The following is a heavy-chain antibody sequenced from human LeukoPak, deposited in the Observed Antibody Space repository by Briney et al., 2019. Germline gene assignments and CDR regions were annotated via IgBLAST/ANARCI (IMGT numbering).Heavy chain of an antibody. CDR3: ARGHVDTAMDY. J-gene: IGHJ4*02. Sequence: RGSLRLSCAASGFTVSSNYMSWVRQAPGKGLEWVSVIYSGGSTYYADSVKGRFTISRDNSKNTLYLQMNSLRAEDTAVYYCARGHVDTAMDYWGQGTLVTVSS. CDR2: IYSGGST. V-gene: IGHV3-53*01. D-gene: IGHD5-18*01. CDR1: GFTVSSNY.